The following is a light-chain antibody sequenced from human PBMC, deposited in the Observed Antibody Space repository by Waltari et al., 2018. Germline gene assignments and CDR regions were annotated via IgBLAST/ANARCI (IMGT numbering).Light chain of an antibody. Sequence: EIILTQSPVTLSLSPGDRAPLSCRATQSIGTYLAWYQQKTGQAPRLLIYDASNRATGIPARFSGSGSGTDFTLTISSLEPEDFAVYHCQQGTTWLFGPGTKVEIK. CDR2: DAS. CDR3: QQGTTWL. CDR1: QSIGTY. J-gene: IGKJ3*01. V-gene: IGKV3-11*01.